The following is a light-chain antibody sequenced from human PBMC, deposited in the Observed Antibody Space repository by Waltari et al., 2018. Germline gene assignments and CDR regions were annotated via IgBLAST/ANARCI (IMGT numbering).Light chain of an antibody. CDR2: DVA. V-gene: IGLV2-14*03. J-gene: IGLJ1*01. CDR1: ASDIGTYDP. CDR3: KSFTNRLTYV. Sequence: QSALTQPASVSGSPGQSITISCTGTASDIGTYDPVSWYQQHPGKAPKLIIYDVANRPSGVSDRFSGSKSGNTASLTISGLQAEDEADYYCKSFTNRLTYVFGSGTKVSV.